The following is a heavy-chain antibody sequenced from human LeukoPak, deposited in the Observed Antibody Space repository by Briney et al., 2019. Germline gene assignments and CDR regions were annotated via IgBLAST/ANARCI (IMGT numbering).Heavy chain of an antibody. V-gene: IGHV1-18*01. Sequence: ASVKVSCKASGYTFTSYGISWVRQAPGQGLEWMGWISAYNGNTNYAQKLQGRVTMTTDTSTSTAYMELRSLRSDDTAVYYCARGVRERGFYDSSGYYYFDYWGQGTLVTVSS. CDR2: ISAYNGNT. CDR3: ARGVRERGFYDSSGYYYFDY. D-gene: IGHD3-22*01. J-gene: IGHJ4*02. CDR1: GYTFTSYG.